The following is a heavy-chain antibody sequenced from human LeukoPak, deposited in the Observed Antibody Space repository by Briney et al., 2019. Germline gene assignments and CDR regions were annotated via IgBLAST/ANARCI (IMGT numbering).Heavy chain of an antibody. Sequence: QPGGSLRLSCAASGFTVSSSYMNWVRQAPGKGLEWVSVIYTGGSTYYADPVKGRFTISRDNSKNALYLQMNSLRAEGTAVYYCARDANKKNYFDCWGQGTLVTVSS. CDR3: ARDANKKNYFDC. J-gene: IGHJ4*02. D-gene: IGHD2/OR15-2a*01. V-gene: IGHV3-53*01. CDR1: GFTVSSSY. CDR2: IYTGGST.